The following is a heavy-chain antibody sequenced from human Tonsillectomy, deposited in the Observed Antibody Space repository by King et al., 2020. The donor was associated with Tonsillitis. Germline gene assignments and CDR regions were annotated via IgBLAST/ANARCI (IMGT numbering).Heavy chain of an antibody. CDR2: IYYSGST. CDR3: AREGATYGPRGFDP. Sequence: VQLQESGPGLVKPSENLSLTCTVSGGSISSYYWSWIRQPPGKGLEWIGYIYYSGSTNYNPSLKSRVTMSVDTSKNQFSLKLSSVTAADTAVYYCAREGATYGPRGFDPWGQGTLVTVSS. CDR1: GGSISSYY. D-gene: IGHD1-26*01. V-gene: IGHV4-59*01. J-gene: IGHJ5*02.